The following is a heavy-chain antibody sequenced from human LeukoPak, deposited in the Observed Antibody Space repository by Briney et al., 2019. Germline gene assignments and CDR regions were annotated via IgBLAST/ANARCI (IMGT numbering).Heavy chain of an antibody. D-gene: IGHD3-22*01. V-gene: IGHV4-4*07. CDR1: GGSISSYY. CDR3: ARSPEYYYDSSGYPDYAFDI. CDR2: IYTSGST. Sequence: SETLSLTCTVSGGSISSYYWSWIRQPAGKGLEWIGRIYTSGSTNYNPSLKSRVIMSVDTSKSQFSLKLSSVTAADTAVYYCARSPEYYYDSSGYPDYAFDIWGQGTMVTVSS. J-gene: IGHJ3*02.